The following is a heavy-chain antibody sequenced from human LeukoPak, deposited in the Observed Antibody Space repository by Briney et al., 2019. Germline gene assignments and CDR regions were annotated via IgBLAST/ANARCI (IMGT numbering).Heavy chain of an antibody. J-gene: IGHJ4*02. CDR1: GYNFSSYY. Sequence: ASVKLSCKASGYNFSSYYIQWVRQAPGQGLEGMGLWNASRGTTADAPKFQGRGTITRDTASNKVYMELRGLRSADTAIYYCARDATRGIGGSYDLDFWGQGSLVTVSS. CDR3: ARDATRGIGGSYDLDF. D-gene: IGHD3-16*01. CDR2: WNASRGTT. V-gene: IGHV1-46*01.